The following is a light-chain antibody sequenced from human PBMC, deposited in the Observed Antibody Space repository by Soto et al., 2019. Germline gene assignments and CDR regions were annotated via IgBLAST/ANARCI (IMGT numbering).Light chain of an antibody. V-gene: IGKV1-5*01. J-gene: IGKJ1*01. CDR3: QQYKSYPST. CDR2: DAS. CDR1: QRISSW. Sequence: IQMTQFPSTLSASVGDRVTITFRASQRISSWLAWYQQKPGKAPKLLIYDASSLESGVPSRFSGSGSGTEFTLTISSLQPDDFATFYCQQYKSYPSTFGQGTKVDIK.